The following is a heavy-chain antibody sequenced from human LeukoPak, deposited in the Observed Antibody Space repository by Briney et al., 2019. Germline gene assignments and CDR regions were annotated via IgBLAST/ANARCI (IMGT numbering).Heavy chain of an antibody. J-gene: IGHJ4*02. CDR3: ARDRGAGVAVASDY. CDR1: GFTFSSYW. Sequence: GGSLRLSCAASGFTFSSYWMSWVRQAPGKGREWVANIKQDGSEKYYLDSVKGRFTISRDNAKNSLYLQMNSLRAEDTAVYYCARDRGAGVAVASDYWGQGTLVNVSS. CDR2: IKQDGSEK. D-gene: IGHD6-19*01. V-gene: IGHV3-7*01.